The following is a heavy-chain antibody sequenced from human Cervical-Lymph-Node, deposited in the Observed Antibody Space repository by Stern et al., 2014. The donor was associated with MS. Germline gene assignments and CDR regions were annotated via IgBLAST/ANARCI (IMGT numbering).Heavy chain of an antibody. V-gene: IGHV4-59*12. CDR1: VGSISSYY. CDR2: INYSGAT. D-gene: IGHD4-17*01. CDR3: ARDPGYGDYYYSGMDV. J-gene: IGHJ6*02. Sequence: QVQLQESGPRLVKPSETLSLTCTVSVGSISSYYWTWLRQSPGKGLEWIGYINYSGATDYNPSQKRRVSISVDTPKNQFSLKLGFVTAADTAVYYCARDPGYGDYYYSGMDVWGQGTTVTVSS.